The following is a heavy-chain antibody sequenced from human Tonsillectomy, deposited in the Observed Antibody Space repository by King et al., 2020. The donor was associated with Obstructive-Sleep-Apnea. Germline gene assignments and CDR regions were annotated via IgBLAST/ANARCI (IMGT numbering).Heavy chain of an antibody. D-gene: IGHD2-21*02. CDR2: IRSKDNNYAT. CDR1: GFIISGSA. V-gene: IGHV3-73*02. J-gene: IGHJ6*02. CDR3: TRPGGDASYYYGMDV. Sequence: VQLVESGGGLVQPGGSLKLSCAALGFIISGSAMHWVRQASGKGLEWVGRIRSKDNNYATANAASVEGRFTVSRDDSKNTAYLQMNSLKTEDTAVYYCTRPGGDASYYYGMDVWGQGATVTVSS.